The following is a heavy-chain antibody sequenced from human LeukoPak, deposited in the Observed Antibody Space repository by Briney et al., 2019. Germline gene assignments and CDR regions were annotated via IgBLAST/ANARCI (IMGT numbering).Heavy chain of an antibody. CDR2: IYKSGST. V-gene: IGHV4-4*07. CDR3: ARVTGAFDH. D-gene: IGHD3-9*01. J-gene: IGHJ4*02. CDR1: GGSIGTYY. Sequence: SETLSLTCTVSGGSIGTYYWSWIWQPAGKGLEWIGRIYKSGSTNYNPSLESRVTMSVDTSKGQFSLRLSSVTAADTAVYYCARVTGAFDHWGQGTLVTVSS.